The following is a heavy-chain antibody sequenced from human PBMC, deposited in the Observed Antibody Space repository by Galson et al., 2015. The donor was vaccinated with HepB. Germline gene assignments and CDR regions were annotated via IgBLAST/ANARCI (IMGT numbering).Heavy chain of an antibody. J-gene: IGHJ4*02. CDR1: GFAFYNYG. D-gene: IGHD4-17*01. CDR3: ARVAASDYGDHTHFDY. CDR2: ISYDGSIK. V-gene: IGHV3-30*03. Sequence: SLRLSCAASGFAFYNYGMHWVRQAPGKGLEWVAVISYDGSIKFYADSVKGRFTISRDNSRNTLYLQMNGLRAEDTAVYYCARVAASDYGDHTHFDYWGQGTLVTVSS.